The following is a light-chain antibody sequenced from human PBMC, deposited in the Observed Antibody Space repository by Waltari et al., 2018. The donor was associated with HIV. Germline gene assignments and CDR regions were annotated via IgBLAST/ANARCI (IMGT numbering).Light chain of an antibody. CDR2: KVS. J-gene: IGKJ2*01. Sequence: DVLMTQSPLSLSVNLGESASLSCASTRSLVYFVGNTCLSWFHQRPGQSPRRLIYKVSDRDSGAPERFSGSGSDTKFTLRISRVEAGDVGLYYCMQAAHWPYTFGQGTKLEI. V-gene: IGKV2-30*01. CDR1: RSLVYFVGNTC. CDR3: MQAAHWPYT.